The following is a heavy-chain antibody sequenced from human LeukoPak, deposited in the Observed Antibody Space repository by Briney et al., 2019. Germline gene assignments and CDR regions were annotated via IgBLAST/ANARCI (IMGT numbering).Heavy chain of an antibody. J-gene: IGHJ4*02. CDR2: MNPNSGNT. D-gene: IGHD2-2*01. CDR3: ARVGYCSSTNCYFDFDY. V-gene: IGHV1-8*01. Sequence: ASVKVSCKASGYTFTSYDINWVRQATGQGPEWMGWMNPNSGNTGYAQKFQGRVTITRNTSISTAYMELNSLRSEDTAVYYCARVGYCSSTNCYFDFDYWGQGILVTVSS. CDR1: GYTFTSYD.